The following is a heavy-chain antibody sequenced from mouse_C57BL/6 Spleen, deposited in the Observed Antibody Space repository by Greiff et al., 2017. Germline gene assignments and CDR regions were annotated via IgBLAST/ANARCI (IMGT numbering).Heavy chain of an antibody. CDR3: ARSIGHGTYGNCVFDY. V-gene: IGHV1-69*01. D-gene: IGHD2-1*01. CDR1: GYTFTSYW. J-gene: IGHJ2*01. Sequence: QVQLQQPGAELVMPGASVKLSCTASGYTFTSYWMHWVQQRPGQGLEWIGEIDTSDSSTTYNQKFKGKSTLTVDKSSSTAYMQLSSLTAEDSAVYYCARSIGHGTYGNCVFDYWGQGTTLTVSS. CDR2: IDTSDSST.